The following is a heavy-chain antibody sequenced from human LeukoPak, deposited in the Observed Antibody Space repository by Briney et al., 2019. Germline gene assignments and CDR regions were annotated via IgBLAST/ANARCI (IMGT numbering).Heavy chain of an antibody. CDR3: ARDTAKREYYYDSSGYQPPDY. CDR2: INPSGGST. CDR1: GYTFAGYY. V-gene: IGHV1-46*01. D-gene: IGHD3-22*01. Sequence: ASVKVSCKASGYTFAGYYMHWVRQAPGQGLEWMGIINPSGGSTSYAQKFQGRVTMTRDMSTSTVYMELSSLRSEDTAVYYCARDTAKREYYYDSSGYQPPDYWGQGTLVTVSS. J-gene: IGHJ4*02.